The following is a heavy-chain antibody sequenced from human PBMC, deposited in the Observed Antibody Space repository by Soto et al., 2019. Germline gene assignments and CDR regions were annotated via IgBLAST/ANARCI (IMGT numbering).Heavy chain of an antibody. CDR1: GGSISSSNW. CDR2: IYHSGST. Sequence: QVQLQESGPGLVKPSGTLSLTCAVSGGSISSSNWWSWVRQPPGKGLEWIGEIYHSGSTNYNPSLKIRVTISVDKSKNQFSLKLSSVTAADTAVYYCARPYYYDSSGPLDAFDIWGQGTMVTVSS. J-gene: IGHJ3*02. V-gene: IGHV4-4*02. CDR3: ARPYYYDSSGPLDAFDI. D-gene: IGHD3-22*01.